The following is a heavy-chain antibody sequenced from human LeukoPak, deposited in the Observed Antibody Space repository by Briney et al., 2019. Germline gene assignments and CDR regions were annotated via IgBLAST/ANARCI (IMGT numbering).Heavy chain of an antibody. CDR3: VREREGSNSEH. Sequence: GGSLRLSCAASGFTVSNNRLSWVRQAPGMGLEWVSTIYSDGNTYYPDSVKGRFTISRDGSKNTLYLQLNSLRTEDTAIYYCVREREGSNSEHWGQGTLVTVSS. D-gene: IGHD1-26*01. CDR2: IYSDGNT. J-gene: IGHJ1*01. CDR1: GFTVSNNR. V-gene: IGHV3-53*01.